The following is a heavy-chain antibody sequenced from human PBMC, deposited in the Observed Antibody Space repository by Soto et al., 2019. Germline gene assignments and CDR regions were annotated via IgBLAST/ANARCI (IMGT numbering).Heavy chain of an antibody. CDR3: TTVAPPYDFLSGPSADY. CDR1: GFTFSNAW. D-gene: IGHD3-3*01. V-gene: IGHV3-15*01. CDR2: IKSKTDGGTT. J-gene: IGHJ4*02. Sequence: PGGSLRLSCAASGFTFSNAWMSWVRQAPGKGLEWVGRIKSKTDGGTTDYAAPVKGRFTISRDDSKNTLYLQMNSLKTEDTAVYYCTTVAPPYDFLSGPSADYWGQGTLVSVAS.